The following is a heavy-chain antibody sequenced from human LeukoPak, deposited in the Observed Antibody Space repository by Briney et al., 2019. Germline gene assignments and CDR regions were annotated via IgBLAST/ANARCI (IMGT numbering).Heavy chain of an antibody. J-gene: IGHJ3*01. D-gene: IGHD6-13*01. CDR3: VRARGCSNCVLTDGFDS. V-gene: IGHV1-18*01. Sequence: GASVKVSCTASGRLFTSYGIAWVQQAPGEGLEWVGWISNFDGDTKVAENLQGRVTLTTDSSTSTAYMVLTNLKFDDTAVYYCVRARGCSNCVLTDGFDSWGQGTKVTVSS. CDR1: GRLFTSYG. CDR2: ISNFDGDT.